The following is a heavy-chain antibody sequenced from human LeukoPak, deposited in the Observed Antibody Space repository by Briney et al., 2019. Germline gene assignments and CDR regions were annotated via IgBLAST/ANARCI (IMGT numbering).Heavy chain of an antibody. D-gene: IGHD3-10*01. CDR2: INPNSGGT. CDR1: GYTFTGYY. CDR3: ARDVGKWLGESSAGY. J-gene: IGHJ4*02. V-gene: IGHV1-2*02. Sequence: ASVKVSCKASGYTFTGYYMHWVRQAPGQGLEWMGWINPNSGGTNYAQKFQGRVTMTRDTSISTAYMELSRLRSDDTAVYYCARDVGKWLGESSAGYWGQGTLVTVSS.